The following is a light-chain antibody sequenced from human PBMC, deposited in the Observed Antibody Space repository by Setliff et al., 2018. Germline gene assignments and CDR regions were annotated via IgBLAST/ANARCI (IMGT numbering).Light chain of an antibody. J-gene: IGLJ1*01. V-gene: IGLV2-14*01. CDR3: SSYTSLSTRV. CDR1: SGDVGDYKY. Sequence: QSALAQPASVSGSPGQSITISCTGTSGDVGDYKYVSWYQQLPGKAPKLIIFEVSNRPSGIPNRFSGSKSGNTASLSISGLQAEDEADYYCSSYTSLSTRVFGTGTKVTAL. CDR2: EVS.